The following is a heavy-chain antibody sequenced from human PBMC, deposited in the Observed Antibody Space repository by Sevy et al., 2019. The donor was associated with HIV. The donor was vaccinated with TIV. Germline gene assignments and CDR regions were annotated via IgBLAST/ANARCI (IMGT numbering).Heavy chain of an antibody. D-gene: IGHD5-18*01. CDR2: ISGSGGST. Sequence: GSLRLSCAASGFTFSSYAMSWVRQDPGKGLEWVSAISGSGGSTYYADSVKGRFTISRDNSKNTLYLQMNSLRAEDTAVYYCAKGDLIQLWFSTWGQGTLVTVSS. J-gene: IGHJ5*02. CDR1: GFTFSSYA. V-gene: IGHV3-23*01. CDR3: AKGDLIQLWFST.